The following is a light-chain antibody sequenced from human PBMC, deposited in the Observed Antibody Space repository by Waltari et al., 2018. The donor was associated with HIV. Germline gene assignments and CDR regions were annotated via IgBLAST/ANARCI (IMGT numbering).Light chain of an antibody. CDR1: SSDVGGYTY. Sequence: QSALTQPASVSGSPGQPITISCTGTSSDVGGYTYVSWYQQYPGKAPKLIIYDVTNRPSGVSNRFSGSKSGNTASLTISGLQAEDEADYYCCSYTSSITGRVFGTGTKVTVL. V-gene: IGLV2-14*03. J-gene: IGLJ1*01. CDR3: CSYTSSITGRV. CDR2: DVT.